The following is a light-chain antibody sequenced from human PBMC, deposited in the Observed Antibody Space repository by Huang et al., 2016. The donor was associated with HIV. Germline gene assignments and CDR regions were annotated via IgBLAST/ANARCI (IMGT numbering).Light chain of an antibody. CDR3: QQRSNLLT. Sequence: EIVLTQSPATLSLSPGERATLSCRASQSVSSSVAWYQQKPGQAPRLLIYDASNRATGIPARFSGSGSGKDFTLTISSLEPEDFAVYYCQQRSNLLTFGGGTKVEIK. CDR2: DAS. CDR1: QSVSSS. V-gene: IGKV3-11*01. J-gene: IGKJ4*01.